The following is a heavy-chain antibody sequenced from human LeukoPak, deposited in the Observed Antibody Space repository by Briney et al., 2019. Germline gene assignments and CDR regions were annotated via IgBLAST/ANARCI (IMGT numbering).Heavy chain of an antibody. D-gene: IGHD3-3*01. J-gene: IGHJ3*02. V-gene: IGHV3-21*01. CDR2: ISSSSSYI. CDR1: GFTFSSYS. Sequence: GGSLRLSCAASGFTFSSYSMNWVRQAPGKGLEWVSSISSSSSYIYYADSVKGRFTISRDNAKNSLYLQMNSLRAEDTAVYYCARSGRNYDDAFDIWGQGTMVTVSS. CDR3: ARSGRNYDDAFDI.